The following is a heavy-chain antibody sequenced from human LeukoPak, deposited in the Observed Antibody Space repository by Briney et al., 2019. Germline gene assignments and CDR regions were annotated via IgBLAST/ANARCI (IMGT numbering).Heavy chain of an antibody. CDR3: ARGRYYDSSGYYYYYYMDV. CDR1: GGSISSSSYY. Sequence: SETLSLTCTVSGGSISSSSYYWGWIRQPPGKGLEWIGSIYYSGSTYYNPSLKSRVTISVDTSKNQFSLKLSSVTAADTAVYYCARGRYYDSSGYYYYYYMDVWGKGTTVTISS. V-gene: IGHV4-39*01. J-gene: IGHJ6*03. D-gene: IGHD3-22*01. CDR2: IYYSGST.